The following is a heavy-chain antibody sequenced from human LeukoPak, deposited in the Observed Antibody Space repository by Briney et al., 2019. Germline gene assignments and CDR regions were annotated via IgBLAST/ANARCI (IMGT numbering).Heavy chain of an antibody. Sequence: GGSLRLSCTASRFYFSTYDMNWVRQVPGKGLEWVPYIDSSGSTTYYAGSVQGRFTISRDNAKNSLYLQMKSLRVEDTAFYYCASAHGGSGYDRPFDYWGQETLVTVSS. CDR1: RFYFSTYD. D-gene: IGHD5-12*01. CDR2: IDSSGSTT. CDR3: ASAHGGSGYDRPFDY. J-gene: IGHJ4*02. V-gene: IGHV3-48*03.